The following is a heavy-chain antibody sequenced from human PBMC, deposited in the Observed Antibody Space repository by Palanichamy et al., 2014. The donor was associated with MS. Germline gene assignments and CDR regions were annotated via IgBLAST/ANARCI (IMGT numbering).Heavy chain of an antibody. D-gene: IGHD2-15*01. V-gene: IGHV1-46*01. J-gene: IGHJ6*02. CDR1: GYAFTSHY. Sequence: QVQLVQSGAEVKKPGASVKVSCRASGYAFTSHYMHWVRQAPGQGLEWMGIVNPSGGTTSYAQKFQGRVTMTRDTSTSTVYMELSSLRSEDTAVYYCARRGIYCSGGSCYSDSYYYGMDVWGQGTTVTVSS. CDR3: ARRGIYCSGGSCYSDSYYYGMDV. CDR2: VNPSGGTT.